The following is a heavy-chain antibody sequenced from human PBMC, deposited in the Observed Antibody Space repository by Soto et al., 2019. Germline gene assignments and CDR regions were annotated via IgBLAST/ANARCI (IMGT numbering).Heavy chain of an antibody. Sequence: QVQLVQSGAEVRKPGSSLRVSCKSSGATFSTTGISWVRLAPGQGLEWMGGIIPLFGTPKYARKFQGRVSITADESTNTVYMELNSLRPDDAVVYYCARASPVICGGDPCYRLDSSFDSWGQGSLVIVSS. CDR2: IIPLFGTP. V-gene: IGHV1-69*01. CDR1: GATFSTTG. J-gene: IGHJ5*01. D-gene: IGHD2-21*02. CDR3: ARASPVICGGDPCYRLDSSFDS.